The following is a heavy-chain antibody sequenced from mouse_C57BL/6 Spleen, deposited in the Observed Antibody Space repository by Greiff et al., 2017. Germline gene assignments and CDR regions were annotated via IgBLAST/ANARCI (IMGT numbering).Heavy chain of an antibody. CDR1: GFTFSSYA. V-gene: IGHV5-4*01. J-gene: IGHJ3*01. CDR2: ISDGGSYT. CDR3: ARELSAYDGYYVGFAY. D-gene: IGHD2-3*01. Sequence: EVHLVESGGGLVKPGGSLKLSCAASGFTFSSYAMSWVRQTPEKRLEWVATISDGGSYTYYPDNVKGRFTISRDNAKNNLYLQMSHLKSEDTAMYYCARELSAYDGYYVGFAYWGQGTLVTVSA.